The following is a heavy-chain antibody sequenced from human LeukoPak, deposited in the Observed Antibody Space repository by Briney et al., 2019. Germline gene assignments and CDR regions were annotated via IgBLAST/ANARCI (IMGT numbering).Heavy chain of an antibody. V-gene: IGHV3-23*01. Sequence: GGSLRLSCAASGFTFGMYAMSWVRQAPGKGLEWVSTLSGSGGSTYYADSVKGRFTISGDESKNTLSLQMNSLRAEDTAVYYCARRGTGHGMDVWGQGTTVIVSS. CDR3: ARRGTGHGMDV. J-gene: IGHJ6*02. D-gene: IGHD1-1*01. CDR2: LSGSGGST. CDR1: GFTFGMYA.